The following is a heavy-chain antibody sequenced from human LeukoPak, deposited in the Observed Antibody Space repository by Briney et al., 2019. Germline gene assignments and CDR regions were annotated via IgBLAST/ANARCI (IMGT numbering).Heavy chain of an antibody. CDR3: ARVYSSSWYRGSLYFDY. V-gene: IGHV4-59*01. J-gene: IGHJ4*02. D-gene: IGHD6-13*01. CDR1: GGSISSYC. Sequence: SETLSLTCTVSGGSISSYCWSWIRQPPGKVLEWIGYISYRGSTNYNPSLKSRVTISVDTSKNQFSLKLSTVTAADTAVYYCARVYSSSWYRGSLYFDYWGQGTLVTVSS. CDR2: ISYRGST.